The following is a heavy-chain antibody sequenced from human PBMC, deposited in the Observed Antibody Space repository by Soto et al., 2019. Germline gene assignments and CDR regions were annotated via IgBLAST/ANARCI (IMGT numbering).Heavy chain of an antibody. CDR3: ARGGYSSTWTNLLDRSGLDV. D-gene: IGHD6-13*01. V-gene: IGHV1-69*06. CDR2: IVALFRTT. Sequence: QVQLVQSGAEANKPGSSVKVSCKTSGGTFSSYAISWVRQAPGQGLEWMGGIVALFRTTNYAQKFQGRVTITADTSTYTVYMALSGLISGDTAVYYCARGGYSSTWTNLLDRSGLDVWGQGTTVTVSS. J-gene: IGHJ6*02. CDR1: GGTFSSYA.